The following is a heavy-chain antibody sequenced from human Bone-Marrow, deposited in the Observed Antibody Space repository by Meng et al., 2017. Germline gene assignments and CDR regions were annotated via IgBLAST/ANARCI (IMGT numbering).Heavy chain of an antibody. D-gene: IGHD3-22*01. V-gene: IGHV3-15*01. Sequence: GESLKISCAASGFTFSSYWMSWVRQAPGKGLEWVGRIKSKTDGGTTDYAAPVKGRFTISRDDSKNTLYLQMNSLKTEDTAVYYCTTHKWNYYDSSGYYRPEDYWGQGTLVTVSS. CDR2: IKSKTDGGTT. CDR1: GFTFSSYW. CDR3: TTHKWNYYDSSGYYRPEDY. J-gene: IGHJ4*02.